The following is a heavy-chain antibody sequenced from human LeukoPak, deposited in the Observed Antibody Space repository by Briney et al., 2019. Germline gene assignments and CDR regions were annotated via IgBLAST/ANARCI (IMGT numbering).Heavy chain of an antibody. J-gene: IGHJ4*02. D-gene: IGHD6-19*01. CDR3: ARVSGALAGGFDY. CDR2: ISPSSSYI. Sequence: GGSLRLSCAASGFTFSSYSINWVRQAPGKGLEWVSSISPSSSYIYYADSLKGRVTISRDNAKKSVFLQINSLRADDTAVYYCARVSGALAGGFDYWGQGTLVTVSS. CDR1: GFTFSSYS. V-gene: IGHV3-21*01.